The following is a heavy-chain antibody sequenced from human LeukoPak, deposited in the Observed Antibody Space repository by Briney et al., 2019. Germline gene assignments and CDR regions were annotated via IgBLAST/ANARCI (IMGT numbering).Heavy chain of an antibody. CDR3: AREQTSGGSDY. Sequence: GGSLRLSCAASGFTFSDFYMSWIRQPPGKGLEWVSHISSSGYTNYADSVKGRFTISRDNAKNSLYLQMNSLRAEDTAVYYCAREQTSGGSDYWGQGTLVTVSS. J-gene: IGHJ4*02. D-gene: IGHD5-12*01. CDR1: GFTFSDFY. V-gene: IGHV3-11*06. CDR2: ISSSGYT.